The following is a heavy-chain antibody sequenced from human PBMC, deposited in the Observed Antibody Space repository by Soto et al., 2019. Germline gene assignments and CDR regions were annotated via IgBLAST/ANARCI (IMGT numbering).Heavy chain of an antibody. CDR2: ISYDGSNK. J-gene: IGHJ5*02. D-gene: IGHD3-10*01. V-gene: IGHV3-30-3*01. CDR3: ARDRKKYSGGDWFDP. CDR1: GFTFSSYA. Sequence: LRLSCAASGFTFSSYAMHWVRQAPGKGLEWVAVISYDGSNKYYADSVKGRFTISRDNSKNTLYLQMNSLRAEDTAMYYCARDRKKYSGGDWFDPWGQGTLVTVSS.